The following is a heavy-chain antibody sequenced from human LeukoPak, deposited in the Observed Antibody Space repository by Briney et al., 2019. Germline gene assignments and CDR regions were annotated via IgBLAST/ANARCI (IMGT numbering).Heavy chain of an antibody. J-gene: IGHJ3*02. D-gene: IGHD2-2*01. CDR2: IKQDGSEN. V-gene: IGHV3-7*01. Sequence: GGSLRLSCAASGFRFNNYDMNWVRQAPGKGLEWVANIKQDGSENYYVDSVKGRFTISRDNAKTSLYLQMNSLRAEDTAIYYCAREGAYCSTTSCYGLRAFDIWGQGTMVTVSS. CDR1: GFRFNNYD. CDR3: AREGAYCSTTSCYGLRAFDI.